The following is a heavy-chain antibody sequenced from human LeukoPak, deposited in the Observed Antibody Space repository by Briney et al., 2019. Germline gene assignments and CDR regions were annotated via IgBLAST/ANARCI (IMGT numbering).Heavy chain of an antibody. Sequence: GGSLRLSCAASGFTFSSYGMHWVRQAPGMGLEWVAVISYDGSNKYYADSVKGRFTISRDNSKNTLYLQMNSLRAEDTAVYYCARGYCSGGSCYPLYGDEGSFDYWGQGTLVTVSS. CDR1: GFTFSSYG. CDR2: ISYDGSNK. CDR3: ARGYCSGGSCYPLYGDEGSFDY. J-gene: IGHJ4*02. V-gene: IGHV3-30*03. D-gene: IGHD2-15*01.